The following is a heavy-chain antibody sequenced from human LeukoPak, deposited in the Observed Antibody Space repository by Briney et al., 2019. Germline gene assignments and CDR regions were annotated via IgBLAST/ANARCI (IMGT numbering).Heavy chain of an antibody. V-gene: IGHV3-23*01. J-gene: IGHJ5*02. CDR2: VTGPGDTT. CDR3: AKGAEIDL. CDR1: GFTFTNYA. Sequence: GGSLRLSCATSGFTFTNYAMNWVRQAPGKGLEWVSAVTGPGDTTYYADSVKGRFFMSREDSKTTVYLQMNSLRAEDTAIYYCAKGAEIDLWGQGTQVTLSS. D-gene: IGHD3-16*01.